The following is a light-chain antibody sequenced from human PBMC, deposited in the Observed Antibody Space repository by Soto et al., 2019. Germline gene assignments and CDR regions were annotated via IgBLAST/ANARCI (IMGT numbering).Light chain of an antibody. CDR2: AAS. CDR3: QQSFSFPVT. CDR1: QTITRY. J-gene: IGKJ2*01. V-gene: IGKV1-39*01. Sequence: DIQMTQSPSSLSASVGDRVTITCRANQTITRYLNWYQQKPGTAPKILIYAASSLQEGVPSRFRGSGSGTDFTLTISNLQPEDFAAYSCQQSFSFPVTFGQGTKLEIK.